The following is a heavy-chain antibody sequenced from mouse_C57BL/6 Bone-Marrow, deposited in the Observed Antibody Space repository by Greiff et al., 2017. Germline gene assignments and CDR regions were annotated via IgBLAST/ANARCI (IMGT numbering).Heavy chain of an antibody. CDR1: GYTFTSYW. V-gene: IGHV1-69*01. CDR3: ARNGVIYDFAY. D-gene: IGHD2-3*01. Sequence: QVQLQQPGAELVMPGASVKLSCKASGYTFTSYWMHWVKQRPGQGLEWIGEIDPSDSYTNYNQKFKGKSTLTVDKSSSTAYMQLSSLTSEDSAVYYCARNGVIYDFAYWGQGTLVTVSA. CDR2: IDPSDSYT. J-gene: IGHJ3*01.